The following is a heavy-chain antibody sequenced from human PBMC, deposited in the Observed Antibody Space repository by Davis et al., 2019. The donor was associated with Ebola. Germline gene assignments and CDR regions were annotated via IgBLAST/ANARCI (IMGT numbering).Heavy chain of an antibody. CDR1: GYTFTGDY. D-gene: IGHD6-13*01. J-gene: IGHJ5*01. CDR3: ARGYSSSWYEGWGWFDP. Sequence: ASVKVSCKASGYTFTGDYMHWVRQAPGQGLEWMGWINPNSGGTNYAQKFQGRVTMTRDTSISTAYMELSRLRSDATAVYYCARGYSSSWYEGWGWFDPWGQGTTVTVSS. CDR2: INPNSGGT. V-gene: IGHV1-2*02.